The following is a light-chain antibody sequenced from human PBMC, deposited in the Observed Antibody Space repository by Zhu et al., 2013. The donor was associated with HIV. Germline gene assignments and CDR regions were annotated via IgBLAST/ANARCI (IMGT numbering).Light chain of an antibody. Sequence: DIQLTQSPSFLSASVGDRVTITCRASQGISSYLAWYQQKPGKAPNLLIYAASTLQTGVPSRFSGSGSGTEFTLTVSNLQAEDFATYYCQQFHHYPWTFGQGTKVDFK. CDR1: QGISSY. CDR3: QQFHHYPWT. V-gene: IGKV1-9*01. J-gene: IGKJ1*01. CDR2: AAS.